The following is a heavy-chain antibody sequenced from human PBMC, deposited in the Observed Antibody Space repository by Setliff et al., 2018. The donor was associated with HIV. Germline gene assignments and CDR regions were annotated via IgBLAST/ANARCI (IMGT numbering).Heavy chain of an antibody. CDR2: IRYDGSNK. D-gene: IGHD3-10*01. J-gene: IGHJ5*02. CDR3: AKDRRYYYGSGSYAAET. V-gene: IGHV3-30*02. Sequence: GGSLRLSCAASGFTFSNAWMSWVRQAPGKGLEWVAFIRYDGSNKYYADSVKGRFTISRDNSKNTLYLQMNSLRAEDTAVYYCAKDRRYYYGSGSYAAETWGQGTLVTVSS. CDR1: GFTFSNAW.